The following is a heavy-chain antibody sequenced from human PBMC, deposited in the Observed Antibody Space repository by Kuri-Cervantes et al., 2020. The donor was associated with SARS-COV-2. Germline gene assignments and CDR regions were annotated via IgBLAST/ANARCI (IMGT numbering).Heavy chain of an antibody. CDR1: GFTFSSYW. D-gene: IGHD2-2*01. J-gene: IGHJ3*02. Sequence: GGSLRLSWAASGFTFSSYWMHWVRQAPGKGLVWVSRINSDGSSTGYADSVKGRFTISRDNAKNTLYLQMNSLRAEDTAVYYCAILGYCSSTSCAPDAFDIWGQGTMVPSPQ. V-gene: IGHV3-74*01. CDR3: AILGYCSSTSCAPDAFDI. CDR2: INSDGSST.